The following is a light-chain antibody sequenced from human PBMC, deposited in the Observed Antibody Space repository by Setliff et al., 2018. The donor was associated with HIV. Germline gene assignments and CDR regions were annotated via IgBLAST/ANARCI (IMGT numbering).Light chain of an antibody. V-gene: IGLV2-14*03. CDR3: CSYSSSSTLYV. CDR1: NSDIGAYNY. Sequence: QSVLTQPASVSGSPGQSITISCTGTNSDIGAYNYVPWYQQYPGKAPKLMIYDVSNRPSGVSNRFSGSKSGNTASLTISGLQAEDEADYYCCSYSSSSTLYVFGTGTKVTVL. J-gene: IGLJ1*01. CDR2: DVS.